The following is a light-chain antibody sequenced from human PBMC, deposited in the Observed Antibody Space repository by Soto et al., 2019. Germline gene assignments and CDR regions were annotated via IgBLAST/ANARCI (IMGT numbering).Light chain of an antibody. Sequence: VLTQYPATLSVSPMERATLCCRTSQIIGTNLAWYQQKPGQAPRLLIYGAFIRAPGFPVRFRGTGSGSEFTLTISSLQSEDGALYYCQQYDKWPYKFGQGT. CDR2: GAF. J-gene: IGKJ2*01. CDR1: QIIGTN. V-gene: IGKV3-15*01. CDR3: QQYDKWPYK.